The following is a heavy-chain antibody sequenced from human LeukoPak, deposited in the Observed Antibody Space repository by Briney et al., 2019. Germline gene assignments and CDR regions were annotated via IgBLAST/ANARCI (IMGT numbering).Heavy chain of an antibody. CDR2: ISGSGGST. CDR3: AKQYSDHLSSIDY. J-gene: IGHJ4*02. Sequence: GGSLRLSCAASGLTFSSYAMSWVRLAPGKGLEWVSGISGSGGSTYYADSVKGPFTISRDNSKNTVYLQMNSLRAEDTALYYCAKQYSDHLSSIDYWGQGTLVTVSS. CDR1: GLTFSSYA. V-gene: IGHV3-23*01. D-gene: IGHD4-17*01.